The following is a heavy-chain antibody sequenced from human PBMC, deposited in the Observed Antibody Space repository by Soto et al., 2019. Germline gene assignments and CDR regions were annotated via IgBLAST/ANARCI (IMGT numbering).Heavy chain of an antibody. J-gene: IGHJ6*02. CDR1: GFTFSRYG. CDR3: AKVIAPPYYYGMDV. V-gene: IGHV3-23*01. CDR2: LSGSGGAS. Sequence: GGSLRLSCAASGFTFSRYGMSWVRQAPGKGLEWVSALSGSGGASYYAESLKGRFIISRDNSKNTLYLQMNGLRAEDTAIYYCAKVIAPPYYYGMDVWGQGITVTVSS. D-gene: IGHD6-6*01.